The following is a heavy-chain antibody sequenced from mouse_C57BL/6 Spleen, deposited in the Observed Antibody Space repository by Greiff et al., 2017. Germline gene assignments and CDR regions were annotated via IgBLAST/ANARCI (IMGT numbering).Heavy chain of an antibody. V-gene: IGHV5-4*03. CDR1: GFTFSSYA. CDR3: ARATVVPSFDY. J-gene: IGHJ2*01. CDR2: ISDGGSYT. D-gene: IGHD1-1*01. Sequence: EVKVEESGGGLVKPGGSLKLSCAASGFTFSSYAMSWVRQTPEKRLEWVATISDGGSYTYYPDNVKGRFTISRDNAKNNLYLQMSHLKSEDTAMYYCARATVVPSFDYWGQGTTLTVSS.